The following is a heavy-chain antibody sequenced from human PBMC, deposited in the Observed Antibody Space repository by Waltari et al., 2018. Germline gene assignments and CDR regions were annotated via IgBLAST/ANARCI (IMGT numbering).Heavy chain of an antibody. CDR3: AKDDTTIFGVGIDN. CDR2: ISNDGSKK. CDR1: GFPFRRYG. V-gene: IGHV3-30*18. Sequence: QVHLVESGGGVVQPGRSLRLSCAASGFPFRRYGMHWVRQAPGKGLEWVEIISNDGSKKYYVDSVKGRFTISRDNSKNTLNLQMNSLRVQDTAVYYCAKDDTTIFGVGIDNWGQGTLVTVSS. D-gene: IGHD3-3*01. J-gene: IGHJ4*02.